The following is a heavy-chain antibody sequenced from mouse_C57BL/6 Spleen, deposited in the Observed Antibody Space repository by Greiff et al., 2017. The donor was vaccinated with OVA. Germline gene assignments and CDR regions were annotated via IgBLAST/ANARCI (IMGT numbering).Heavy chain of an antibody. J-gene: IGHJ2*01. CDR1: GYSFTDYN. CDR3: ARRGYYYGSSYGYFDY. D-gene: IGHD1-1*01. V-gene: IGHV1-39*01. CDR2: INPNYGTT. Sequence: VQLQQSGPELVKPGASVKISCKASGYSFTDYNMNWVKQSPGKSLEWIGVINPNYGTTSYNQKFKGKATLTVDKSSSTAYMQLNSLTSEDSAVYYGARRGYYYGSSYGYFDYWGKGTTLTVSS.